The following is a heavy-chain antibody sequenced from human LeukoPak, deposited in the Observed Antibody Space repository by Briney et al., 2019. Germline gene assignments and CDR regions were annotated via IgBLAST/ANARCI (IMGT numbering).Heavy chain of an antibody. V-gene: IGHV3-20*04. CDR1: GFTFDDYD. Sequence: PGGSLRLSCAASGFTFDDYDMSWVRQAPGKGLEWVSGINWNGVSTGYADSVKGRFTISRDNAKNSLYLQMNSLRAEDTAVYYCARDRAYCGGDCYYLDAFDIWGQGTMVTVSS. D-gene: IGHD2-21*01. J-gene: IGHJ3*02. CDR3: ARDRAYCGGDCYYLDAFDI. CDR2: INWNGVST.